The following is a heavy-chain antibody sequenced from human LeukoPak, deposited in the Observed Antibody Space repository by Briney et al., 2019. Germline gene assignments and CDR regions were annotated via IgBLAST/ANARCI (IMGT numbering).Heavy chain of an antibody. Sequence: PGGSLRLSCAASGFNFGDYYMNWIRQAPGKGLEWVANIKQDGSEKYYVDSVKGRFTISRDNAKNSLYLQMNSLRAEDTAVYYCARDWGYFQHWGQGTLVTVSS. CDR3: ARDWGYFQH. V-gene: IGHV3-7*01. CDR1: GFNFGDYY. D-gene: IGHD3-16*01. CDR2: IKQDGSEK. J-gene: IGHJ1*01.